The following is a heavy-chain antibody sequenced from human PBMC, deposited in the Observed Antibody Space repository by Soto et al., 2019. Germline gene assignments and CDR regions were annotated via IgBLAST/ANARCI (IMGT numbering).Heavy chain of an antibody. CDR2: IYHSGST. V-gene: IGHV4-30-2*01. Sequence: SETLSLTCAVSGGSISSGGYSWSWIRQPPGKGLEWIGYIYHSGSTYYNPSLKSRVTISVDTSKNQFSLKLSSVTAADIAVYFCARLLYDSIGYYYFDYWGQGILVTVSS. CDR3: ARLLYDSIGYYYFDY. CDR1: GGSISSGGYS. J-gene: IGHJ4*02. D-gene: IGHD3-22*01.